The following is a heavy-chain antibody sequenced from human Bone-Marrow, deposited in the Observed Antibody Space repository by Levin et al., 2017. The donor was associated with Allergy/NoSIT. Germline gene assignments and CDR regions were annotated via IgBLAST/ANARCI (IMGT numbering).Heavy chain of an antibody. J-gene: IGHJ4*02. D-gene: IGHD2-21*02. Sequence: PGGSLRLSCAASGFTFSGYNMHWVRQAPGKGLEWVASIQHDGSIAWYADSVRGRFTISRDNSKNTLYLQVNSLRAEDTAMYYCSSNSYGDNGYWGQGTLVTV. CDR2: IQHDGSIA. V-gene: IGHV3-30*02. CDR3: SSNSYGDNGY. CDR1: GFTFSGYN.